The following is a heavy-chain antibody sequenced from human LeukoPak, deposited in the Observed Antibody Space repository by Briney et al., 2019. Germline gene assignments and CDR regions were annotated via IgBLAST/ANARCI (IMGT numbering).Heavy chain of an antibody. J-gene: IGHJ4*02. CDR2: ISYDGSNK. CDR1: GFTFSSYA. Sequence: GGSPRLSCAASGFTFSSYAMHWVRQAPGKGLEWVAVISYDGSNKYYTDSVKGRFTISRDNSKNTLYLQMNSLRTEDTAVYYCARRSRDGWYFDYWGQGTLVTVSS. D-gene: IGHD5-24*01. CDR3: ARRSRDGWYFDY. V-gene: IGHV3-30*04.